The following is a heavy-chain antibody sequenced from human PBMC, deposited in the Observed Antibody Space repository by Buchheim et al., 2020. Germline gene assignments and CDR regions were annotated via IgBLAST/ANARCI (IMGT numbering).Heavy chain of an antibody. CDR2: INHSGST. CDR1: GGSFSGYY. V-gene: IGHV4-34*01. CDR3: ARALRYFDWLLHWFDP. D-gene: IGHD3-9*01. J-gene: IGHJ5*02. Sequence: QVQLQQWGAGLLKPSETLSLTCAVYGGSFSGYYWSWIRQPPGKGLEWIGEINHSGSTNYNPSLKSRVTISVDTSKNQFSLKLSSVTAADTAVCYCARALRYFDWLLHWFDPWGQGTL.